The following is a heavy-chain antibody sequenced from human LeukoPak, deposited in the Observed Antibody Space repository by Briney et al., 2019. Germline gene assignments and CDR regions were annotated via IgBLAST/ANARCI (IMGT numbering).Heavy chain of an antibody. CDR3: ARGDIMITFGGVIVAYDY. CDR2: IYYSGST. CDR1: GGSISSSSYY. D-gene: IGHD3-16*02. J-gene: IGHJ4*02. Sequence: SSETLSLTCTVSGGSISSSSYYWGWIRQPPGKGLEWIGYIYYSGSTNYNPSLKSRVTISVDTSKNQFSLKLSSVTAADTAVYYCARGDIMITFGGVIVAYDYWGQGTLVTVSS. V-gene: IGHV4-61*05.